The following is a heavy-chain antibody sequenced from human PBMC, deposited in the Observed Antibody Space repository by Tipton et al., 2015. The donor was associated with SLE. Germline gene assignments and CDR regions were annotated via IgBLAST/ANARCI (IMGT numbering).Heavy chain of an antibody. V-gene: IGHV4-39*07. CDR1: GGSISSSDYY. J-gene: IGHJ5*02. D-gene: IGHD3-9*01. CDR3: ARDLQPSIERYFDWLGGWFDP. CDR2: TYFTGKT. Sequence: TLSLTCTVSGGSISSSDYYWGWIRQPPGKGLEWIGNTYFTGKTYYNPSLKSRVSISLDTAKNQFSLRLSSLTAADTAVYYCARDLQPSIERYFDWLGGWFDPWGQGTLVTVSS.